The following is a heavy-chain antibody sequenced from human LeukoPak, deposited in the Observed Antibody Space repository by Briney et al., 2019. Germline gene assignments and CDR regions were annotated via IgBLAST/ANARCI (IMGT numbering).Heavy chain of an antibody. D-gene: IGHD1-1*01. Sequence: ASVKVSCKASGYTFTGYYMHWVRQAPGQGLEWMGRIIPILGIANYAQKFQGRVTITADKSTSTAYMELSSLRSEDTAVYYCAREGTDILTKDFDAWGQGTLVTVSS. V-gene: IGHV1-69*04. CDR1: GYTFTGYY. CDR3: AREGTDILTKDFDA. CDR2: IIPILGIA. J-gene: IGHJ4*02.